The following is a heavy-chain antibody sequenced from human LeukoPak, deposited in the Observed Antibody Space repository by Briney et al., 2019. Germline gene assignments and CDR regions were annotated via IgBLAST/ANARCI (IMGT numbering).Heavy chain of an antibody. CDR2: ISYDGSNK. V-gene: IGHV3-30-3*01. D-gene: IGHD3-10*01. J-gene: IGHJ6*02. Sequence: GGSLRLSCAASGFTFISYAMHWVRQAPGKGLGWVAVISYDGSNKYYADSVKGRFTISRDNSKNTLYLQMNSLRAEDTAVYYCAREKGFGELHGMDVWGQGTTVTVSS. CDR3: AREKGFGELHGMDV. CDR1: GFTFISYA.